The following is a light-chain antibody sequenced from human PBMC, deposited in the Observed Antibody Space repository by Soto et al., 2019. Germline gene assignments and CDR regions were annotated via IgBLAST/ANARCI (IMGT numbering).Light chain of an antibody. CDR3: QQRGNRPPWT. CDR2: DAS. V-gene: IGKV3-11*01. CDR1: QSVGKY. J-gene: IGKJ1*01. Sequence: EIVMTQSPATLSLSRGEIATLPCRASQSVGKYLVWYQQKPGQAPRLLIYDASNRATGIPARFSGSGSGTDFTLTISGLEPEDLAVYYCQQRGNRPPWTFGQGTKVDIK.